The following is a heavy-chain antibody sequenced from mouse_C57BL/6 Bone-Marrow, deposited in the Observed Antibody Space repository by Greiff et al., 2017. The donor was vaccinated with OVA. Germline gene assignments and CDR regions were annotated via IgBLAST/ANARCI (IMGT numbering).Heavy chain of an antibody. D-gene: IGHD1-1*01. CDR1: GYTFTSSW. CDR2: IDPSDSYT. CDR3: APITTVVASTGFDV. Sequence: QVQLQQPGAELVRPGTSVKLSCKASGYTFTSSWMHWVKQRPGQGLAWIGVIDPSDSYTNYNQKFKGKATLTVDTSSSTAYMQLSSLTSEDSAVYYCAPITTVVASTGFDVWGTGTTVTVSS. J-gene: IGHJ1*03. V-gene: IGHV1-59*01.